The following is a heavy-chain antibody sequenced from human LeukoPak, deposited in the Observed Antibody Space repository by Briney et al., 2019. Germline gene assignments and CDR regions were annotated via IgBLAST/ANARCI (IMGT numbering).Heavy chain of an antibody. CDR3: ARSQGYYDFWSGYLWFDP. Sequence: PSETLSLTCTASGGSISSYYWSWIRQPPGKGLEWIGYIYYSGSTNYNPSLKSRVTISVDTSKNQFSLKLSSVTAADTAVYYCARSQGYYDFWSGYLWFDPWGQGTLVTVSS. CDR1: GGSISSYY. D-gene: IGHD3-3*01. CDR2: IYYSGST. V-gene: IGHV4-59*01. J-gene: IGHJ5*02.